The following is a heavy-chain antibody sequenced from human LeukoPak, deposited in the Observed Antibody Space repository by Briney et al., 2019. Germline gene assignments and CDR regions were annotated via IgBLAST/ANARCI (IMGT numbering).Heavy chain of an antibody. V-gene: IGHV1-69*04. D-gene: IGHD6-13*01. Sequence: GASVKVSCKASGGTFSSYAISWVRQAPGQGLEWIGRIIPILGIANYAQKFQGRVTITADKSTSTAYMELSSLRSEDTAVYYCARGEGAGTKDYWGQGTLVTVSS. CDR1: GGTFSSYA. CDR2: IIPILGIA. J-gene: IGHJ4*02. CDR3: ARGEGAGTKDY.